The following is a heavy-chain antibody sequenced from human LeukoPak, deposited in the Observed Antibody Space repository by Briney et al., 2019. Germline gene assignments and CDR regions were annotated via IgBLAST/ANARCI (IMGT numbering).Heavy chain of an antibody. CDR1: GYTFTGYY. CDR2: INPNSGGT. CDR3: AREPRAAVADPSGILE. J-gene: IGHJ4*02. V-gene: IGHV1-2*02. Sequence: GASVKVSCKASGYTFTGYYMHWVRQAPGQGLEWMGWINPNSGGTNYAQKFQGRVTMTRDTSISTAYMELSRLRSDDTAVYYCAREPRAAVADPSGILEWGQGTLVTASS. D-gene: IGHD6-19*01.